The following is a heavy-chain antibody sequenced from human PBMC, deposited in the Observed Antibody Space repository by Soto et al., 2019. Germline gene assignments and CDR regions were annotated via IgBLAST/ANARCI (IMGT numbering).Heavy chain of an antibody. CDR3: AGLWFGDRAIDY. CDR2: ISGSGGST. J-gene: IGHJ4*02. Sequence: EVQLLESGGGLVQPGGSLRLSCAASGFTFSSYAMSWVRQAPGKGLEWVSAISGSGGSTYYADSVKGRFTISRDNSKNTLYLQMNSLRAEDTAVCYCAGLWFGDRAIDYWGQGTLVTVSS. CDR1: GFTFSSYA. V-gene: IGHV3-23*01. D-gene: IGHD3-10*01.